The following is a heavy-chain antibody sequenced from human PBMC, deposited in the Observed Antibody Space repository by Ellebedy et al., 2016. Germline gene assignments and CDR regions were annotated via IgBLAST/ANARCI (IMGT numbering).Heavy chain of an antibody. Sequence: ASVKVSXXVSGYTLTELSMHWVRQAPGKGLEWMGGFDPEDGETIYAQKFQGRVTMTEDTSTDTAYMELSSLRSEDTAVYYCATTPTVTTSDYYYYYMDVWGKGTTVTVSS. J-gene: IGHJ6*03. CDR1: GYTLTELS. CDR2: FDPEDGET. D-gene: IGHD4-11*01. V-gene: IGHV1-24*01. CDR3: ATTPTVTTSDYYYYYMDV.